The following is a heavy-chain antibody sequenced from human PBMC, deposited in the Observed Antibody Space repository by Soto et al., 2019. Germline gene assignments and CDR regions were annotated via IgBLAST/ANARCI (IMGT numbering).Heavy chain of an antibody. CDR2: INHSGST. J-gene: IGHJ6*02. V-gene: IGHV4-34*01. D-gene: IGHD2-2*02. CDR3: ARVRGYCSSTSCYTLYYYYYGMDV. CDR1: GGSFSGYY. Sequence: PSETLSLTCAVYGGSFSGYYWSWIRQPPGKGLEWIGEINHSGSTNYNPSLKSRVTIPVDTSKNQFSLKLSSVTAADTAVYYCARVRGYCSSTSCYTLYYYYYGMDVWGQGTTVTVS.